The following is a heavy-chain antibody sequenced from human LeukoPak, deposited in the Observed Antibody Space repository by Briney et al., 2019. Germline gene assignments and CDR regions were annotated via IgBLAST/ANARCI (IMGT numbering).Heavy chain of an antibody. Sequence: PGGSLRLSCAASGFTFSSYGMHWVRQAPGKGLEWVAVISYDGSNKYYADSVKGQFTISRDNSKNTLYLQMNSLRAEDTAVYYCANHIRGVYYFDYWGQGTLVTVSS. V-gene: IGHV3-30*18. CDR3: ANHIRGVYYFDY. CDR2: ISYDGSNK. CDR1: GFTFSSYG. J-gene: IGHJ4*02. D-gene: IGHD3-10*01.